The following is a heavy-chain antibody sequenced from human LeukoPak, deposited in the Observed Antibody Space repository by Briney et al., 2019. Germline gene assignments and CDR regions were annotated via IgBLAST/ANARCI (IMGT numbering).Heavy chain of an antibody. CDR1: GGSFSGYY. Sequence: SETLSLTCAVYGGSFSGYYWSWIRQPPGKGLEWIGEINHSGSTNYNPSLKSRVTISVDTSKNQFSLKLSSVTAADTAVYYCARSQNYYGSGDYWSQGTLVTVPS. J-gene: IGHJ4*02. CDR3: ARSQNYYGSGDY. CDR2: INHSGST. D-gene: IGHD3-10*01. V-gene: IGHV4-34*01.